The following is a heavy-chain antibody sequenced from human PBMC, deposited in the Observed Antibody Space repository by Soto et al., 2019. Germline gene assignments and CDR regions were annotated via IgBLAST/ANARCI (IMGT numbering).Heavy chain of an antibody. CDR1: GFTFSSYG. Sequence: LRLSCAASGFTFSSYGMHWVRQAPGKGLEWVAVISYDGSNKYYADSVKGRFTISRDNSKNTLYLQMNSLRAEDTAVYYCAKDGGSCRHPYYYYGMDVWGQGTTVTVSS. CDR3: AKDGGSCRHPYYYYGMDV. CDR2: ISYDGSNK. V-gene: IGHV3-30*18. D-gene: IGHD2-15*01. J-gene: IGHJ6*02.